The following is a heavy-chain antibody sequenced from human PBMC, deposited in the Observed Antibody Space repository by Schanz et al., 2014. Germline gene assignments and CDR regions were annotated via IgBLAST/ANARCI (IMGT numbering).Heavy chain of an antibody. CDR1: GYTFSDYY. V-gene: IGHV1-2*06. Sequence: QVQLVQSGAEVKKPGASVKVSCKTSGYTFSDYYMHWVRQAPGQGLEWMGRINPSSGGTNYAQWSQGRVTMTRDTSMSTAYMDLSSLTSDDTAVYYCARDRDQWDGNYLDYWGQGTLVTVSS. CDR2: INPSSGGT. CDR3: ARDRDQWDGNYLDY. D-gene: IGHD1-26*01. J-gene: IGHJ4*02.